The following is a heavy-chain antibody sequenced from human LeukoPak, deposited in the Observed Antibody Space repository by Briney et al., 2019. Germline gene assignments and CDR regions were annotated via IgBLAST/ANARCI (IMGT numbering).Heavy chain of an antibody. CDR3: ARQYDSSGYYYFDY. CDR1: GGSISSSYY. V-gene: IGHV4-39*01. D-gene: IGHD3-22*01. CDR2: ISYSGST. Sequence: RPSETLSLTCTVSGGSISSSYYWGWIRQPPGKGLEWIGSISYSGSTYYNPSLKSRVTISLDKSNNHFSPKLGSVTAADTAVYYCARQYDSSGYYYFDYWGQGTLVTVSS. J-gene: IGHJ4*02.